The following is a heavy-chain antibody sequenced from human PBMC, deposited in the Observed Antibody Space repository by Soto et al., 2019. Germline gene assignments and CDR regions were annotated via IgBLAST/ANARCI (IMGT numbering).Heavy chain of an antibody. CDR2: IYYSGST. D-gene: IGHD3-9*01. V-gene: IGHV4-59*08. Sequence: SEALSLTGAGCGGSVSSYYWSSIRQPPGKGLEWIGYIYYSGSTNYNPSLKSRVTISVDTSKNQFSLKLSSVTAADTAVYYCARRGAIRYFESSFRGPSRWFYFDYWGQGTLDTVSP. J-gene: IGHJ4*02. CDR1: GGSVSSYY. CDR3: ARRGAIRYFESSFRGPSRWFYFDY.